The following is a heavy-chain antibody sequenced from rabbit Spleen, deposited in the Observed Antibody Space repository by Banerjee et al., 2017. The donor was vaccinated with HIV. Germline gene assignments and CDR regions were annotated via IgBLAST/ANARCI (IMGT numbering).Heavy chain of an antibody. CDR1: GFSISSSYY. CDR2: INVVIGSA. J-gene: IGHJ6*01. Sequence: QSLVEAGGGLVEPGASLILISTASGFSISSSYYMYWVRQAPGKGLTWIACINVVIGSAVYASWAKGRFPFSRTSSTTVTLQIPSRTAADTAAYFCARDTSSSFSSYGMDLWGQGTLVTVS. D-gene: IGHD1-1*01. V-gene: IGHV1S40*01. CDR3: ARDTSSSFSSYGMDL.